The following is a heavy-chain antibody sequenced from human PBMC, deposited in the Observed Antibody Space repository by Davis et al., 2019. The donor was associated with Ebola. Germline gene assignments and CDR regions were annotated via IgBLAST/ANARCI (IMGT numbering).Heavy chain of an antibody. Sequence: PGGSLRLSCAASGFTFSSYGMHWVRQAPGKGLEWVAFIRYDGSNKYYADSVKGRFTISRDNAKNSLSLEMNSLRAEDTAVYYCARVGGSCYGYWGQGALVSVSS. D-gene: IGHD2-15*01. J-gene: IGHJ4*02. CDR3: ARVGGSCYGY. V-gene: IGHV3-30*02. CDR1: GFTFSSYG. CDR2: IRYDGSNK.